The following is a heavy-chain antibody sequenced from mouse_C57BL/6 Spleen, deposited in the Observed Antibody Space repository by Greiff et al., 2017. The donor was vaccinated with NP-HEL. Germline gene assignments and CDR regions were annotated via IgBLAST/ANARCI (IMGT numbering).Heavy chain of an antibody. Sequence: VQLQQSGPELVKPGASVKMSCKASGYTFTDYNMPWVKQSHGKSLEWIGYINPNNGGTSYNQKFKGKATLTVNKSSSTAYMELRSLTSEDSAVYYCARADYYGSSYYFDYWGQGTTLTVSS. J-gene: IGHJ2*01. CDR2: INPNNGGT. V-gene: IGHV1-22*01. D-gene: IGHD1-1*01. CDR1: GYTFTDYN. CDR3: ARADYYGSSYYFDY.